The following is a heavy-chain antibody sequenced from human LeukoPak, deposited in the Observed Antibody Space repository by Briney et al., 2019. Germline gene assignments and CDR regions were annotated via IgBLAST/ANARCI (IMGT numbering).Heavy chain of an antibody. CDR1: GFTFSSYG. V-gene: IGHV3-33*01. J-gene: IGHJ6*02. D-gene: IGHD3-3*01. CDR2: IWYDGSNK. CDR3: ARDKSSPWIGYYYYGMDV. Sequence: PGGSLRLSCAASGFTFSSYGMHWVRQAPGKGLKWVAVIWYDGSNKYYADSVKGRFTISRDNSKNTLYLQMNSPRAEDTAVYYCARDKSSPWIGYYYYGMDVWGQGTTVTVSS.